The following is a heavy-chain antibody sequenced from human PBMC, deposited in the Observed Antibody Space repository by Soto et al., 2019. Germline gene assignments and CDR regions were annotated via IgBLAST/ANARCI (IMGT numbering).Heavy chain of an antibody. CDR1: GYTFTSYD. J-gene: IGHJ6*02. D-gene: IGHD2-15*01. CDR3: AKDGPRVVAAFYYYYGMDV. V-gene: IGHV1-8*01. Sequence: ASVKVSCKASGYTFTSYDINWVRQATGQGLEWMGWMNPNSGNTGYAQKFQGRVTMTRNTSISTAYMELSSLRSEDTAVYYCAKDGPRVVAAFYYYYGMDVWGQGTTVTVSS. CDR2: MNPNSGNT.